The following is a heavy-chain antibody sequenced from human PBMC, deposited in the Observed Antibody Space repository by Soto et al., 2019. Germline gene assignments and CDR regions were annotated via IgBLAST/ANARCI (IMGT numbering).Heavy chain of an antibody. V-gene: IGHV5-51*01. CDR3: AKPVGGTSLDYLDY. Sequence: GESRKICCKGSGYSFTAFWIGWVRQMPGEGLECMGIIHPSDSDTRYSRSFEGQVTMSVDKSISTVYLQWSSLKASDTAMYYCAKPVGGTSLDYLDYWGLGTLVTVSS. D-gene: IGHD1-7*01. CDR1: GYSFTAFW. J-gene: IGHJ4*01. CDR2: IHPSDSDT.